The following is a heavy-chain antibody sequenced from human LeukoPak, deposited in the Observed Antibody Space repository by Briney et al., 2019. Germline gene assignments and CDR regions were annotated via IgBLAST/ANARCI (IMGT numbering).Heavy chain of an antibody. J-gene: IGHJ4*02. Sequence: GGSLRLSCAASGFTVSSNYMSWVRQAPGKGLEWVSVIYGGVNTVYADSVQGRFTISRDNSKNTLYLQMSSLRAEDTAVYYCAKSPKTGLLFDYWGKGTLVTVSS. V-gene: IGHV3-66*01. D-gene: IGHD1-1*01. CDR1: GFTVSSNY. CDR2: IYGGVNT. CDR3: AKSPKTGLLFDY.